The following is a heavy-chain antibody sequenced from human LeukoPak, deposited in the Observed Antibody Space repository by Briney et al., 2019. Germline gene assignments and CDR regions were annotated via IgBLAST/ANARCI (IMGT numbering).Heavy chain of an antibody. CDR3: ARDGYSYGFPYFAA. Sequence: ASVKVSCKASGYTFTGYYMHWVRQAPGQGLEWMGWISAYNGNTNYAQKLQGRVTMTTDTSTSTAYMELRSLRSDDTAVYYCARDGYSYGFPYFAAWGQGTLVTVSS. CDR1: GYTFTGYY. D-gene: IGHD5-18*01. V-gene: IGHV1-18*04. J-gene: IGHJ5*02. CDR2: ISAYNGNT.